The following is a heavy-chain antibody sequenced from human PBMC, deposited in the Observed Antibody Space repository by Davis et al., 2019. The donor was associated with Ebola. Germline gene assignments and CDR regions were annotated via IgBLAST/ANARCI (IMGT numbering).Heavy chain of an antibody. V-gene: IGHV1-69*06. J-gene: IGHJ5*02. CDR3: ARGSPTYYYGSGSYEGGWFDP. D-gene: IGHD3-10*01. CDR1: GGTFSSYA. CDR2: IIPIFGTA. Sequence: SVKVSCKASGGTFSSYAITWVRQAPGQGLEWMGGIIPIFGTANYAQKFQGRVTITADKSTSTAYMELSSLRSEDTAVYYCARGSPTYYYGSGSYEGGWFDPWGQGTLVTVSS.